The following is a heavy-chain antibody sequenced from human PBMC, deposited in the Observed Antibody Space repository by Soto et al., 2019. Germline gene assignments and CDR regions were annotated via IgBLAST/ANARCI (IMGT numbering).Heavy chain of an antibody. CDR3: ARDRGVAPPVAGYTHYYYYLYV. J-gene: IGHJ6*03. CDR2: ISGFNGNT. D-gene: IGHD6-19*01. Sequence: QDQLVQSGAEVKKPGASVTVSCKASGYSFTNYGITGVRQAPGQGLAWMGWISGFNGNTHHAQKLQGRVTLTTDASPSTAYIELRSLRSDDTSVYYCARDRGVAPPVAGYTHYYYYLYVWGKGTTVTVSS. CDR1: GYSFTNYG. V-gene: IGHV1-18*01.